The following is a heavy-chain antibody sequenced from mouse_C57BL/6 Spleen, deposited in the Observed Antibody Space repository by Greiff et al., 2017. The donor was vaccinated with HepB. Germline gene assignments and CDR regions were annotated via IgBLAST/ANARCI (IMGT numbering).Heavy chain of an antibody. D-gene: IGHD1-1*01. CDR1: GYTFTSYW. CDR2: IYPGSGST. J-gene: IGHJ1*03. CDR3: AREGGEVYYGSSYWYFDV. Sequence: QVQLQQPGAELVKPGASVKMSCKASGYTFTSYWITWVKQRPGQGLEWIGDIYPGSGSTNYNEKFKSKATLTVDTSSSTAYMQLSSLSSEDSAVYYCAREGGEVYYGSSYWYFDVWGTGTTVTVSS. V-gene: IGHV1-55*01.